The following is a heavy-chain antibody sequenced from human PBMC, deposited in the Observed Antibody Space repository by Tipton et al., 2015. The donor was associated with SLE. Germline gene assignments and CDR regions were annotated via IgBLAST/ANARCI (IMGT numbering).Heavy chain of an antibody. CDR3: ARDGGAFGY. Sequence: LVQSSETLSLTCAVSTYSISSGYYWGWIRQPPGKGLEWIGYIYYSGSTNYNPSLKSRVTMSVDTSKNQFSLKLSSVTAADMAVYYCARDGGAFGYWGQGTLVTVSS. CDR2: IYYSGST. V-gene: IGHV4-28*03. D-gene: IGHD3-16*01. CDR1: TYSISSGYY. J-gene: IGHJ4*02.